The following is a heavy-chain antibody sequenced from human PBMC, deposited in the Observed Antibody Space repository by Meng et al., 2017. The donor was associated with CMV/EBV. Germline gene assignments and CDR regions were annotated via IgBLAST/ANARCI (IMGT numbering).Heavy chain of an antibody. J-gene: IGHJ3*02. CDR1: GFTFDDYA. CDR3: AKDKGGTWFGELHAFDI. V-gene: IGHV3-9*03. CDR2: ISWKGGSV. D-gene: IGHD3-10*01. Sequence: SLKISCAAPGFTFDDYAMHWVRQAPGKGLEWVSGISWKGGSVGYADSVKGRFTVSRDNAKNSLYLQMNSLRAEDMALYYCAKDKGGTWFGELHAFDIWGQGTMVTVSS.